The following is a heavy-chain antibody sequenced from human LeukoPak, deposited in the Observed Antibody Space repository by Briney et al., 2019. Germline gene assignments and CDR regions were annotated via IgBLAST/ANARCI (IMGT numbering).Heavy chain of an antibody. V-gene: IGHV4-34*01. CDR2: INHSGST. CDR1: GGSFSGYY. D-gene: IGHD6-13*01. Sequence: SETLSLTCAVYGGSFSGYYWSWIRQPPGKGLEWIGEINHSGSTNYNPSLKSRVTISVDTSKNQFSLKLSSVTAADTAVYYCVRPRPQYSSSRFFDYWGQGTLVTVSS. CDR3: VRPRPQYSSSRFFDY. J-gene: IGHJ4*02.